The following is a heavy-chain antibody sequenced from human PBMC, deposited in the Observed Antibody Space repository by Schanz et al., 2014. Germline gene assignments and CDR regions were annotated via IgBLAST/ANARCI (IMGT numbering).Heavy chain of an antibody. CDR3: ATLDYADSVS. J-gene: IGHJ5*02. CDR1: RSTFSSYT. D-gene: IGHD4-17*01. Sequence: QVQLVQSGAEVKKPGSSVKVSCKASRSTFSSYTISWVRQARGQGLEWVGRFIPILDVGNYAQQFQGRVTITADKSSDTAYMELSSLNSDDTAVYYCATLDYADSVSWGQGTLVTVSS. CDR2: FIPILDVG. V-gene: IGHV1-69*02.